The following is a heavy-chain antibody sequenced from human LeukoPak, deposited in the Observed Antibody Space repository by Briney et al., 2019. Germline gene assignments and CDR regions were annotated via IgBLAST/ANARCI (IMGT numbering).Heavy chain of an antibody. CDR1: GFTFSSYE. D-gene: IGHD2-2*01. J-gene: IGHJ4*02. Sequence: PGGSLRLSCAASGFTFSSYEMNWVRQAPGKGLEWVSYISSSGSTIYYADSVKGRFTISRDNAKNSLYLQMNSLRAEDTAVYYCARQQIVVGDFDYWGQGTLATVSS. V-gene: IGHV3-48*03. CDR3: ARQQIVVGDFDY. CDR2: ISSSGSTI.